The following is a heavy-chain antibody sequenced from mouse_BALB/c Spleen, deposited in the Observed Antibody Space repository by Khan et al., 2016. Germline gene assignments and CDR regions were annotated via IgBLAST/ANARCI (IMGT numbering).Heavy chain of an antibody. CDR3: ARSDYGDKDAMDY. CDR2: ISYSGST. D-gene: IGHD1-1*01. J-gene: IGHJ4*01. V-gene: IGHV3-2*02. CDR1: GYSITSDYA. Sequence: EVKLEESGPGLVKPSQSLSLTCTVTGYSITSDYAWNWIRQFPGNRLQWMGYISYSGSTSYNPSLKSRISHTRHPPKNQFFLQLLSVTSEDTATSYSARSDYGDKDAMDYWGQGTSVTVSS.